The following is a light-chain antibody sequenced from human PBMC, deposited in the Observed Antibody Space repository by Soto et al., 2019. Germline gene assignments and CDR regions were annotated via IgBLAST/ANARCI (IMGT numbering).Light chain of an antibody. J-gene: IGKJ5*01. CDR3: QQYYTYPT. CDR2: AAS. CDR1: QGISSY. V-gene: IGKV1-8*01. Sequence: AIQMTQSRSTLSASVGDRVTITFRASQGISSYLAWYQQKPGKAPKLLIYAASTLQSGVPSTFSGSGSGTDFTLTISCLQSEDSATYYCQQYYTYPTFGQGTRLEIK.